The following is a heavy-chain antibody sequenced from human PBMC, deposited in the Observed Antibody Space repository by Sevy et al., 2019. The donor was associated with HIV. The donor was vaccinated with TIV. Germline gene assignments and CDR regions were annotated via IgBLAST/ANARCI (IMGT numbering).Heavy chain of an antibody. Sequence: GSLRLCCAASGFTFSNYALSWVRQAPGKGLEWVSAVSGSGGKTYYADSVKGRFTISRDTSNNTLFLHMNSLRAEDTAVYYCATHRRRDGYSYGAFDIWGQGKMVTVSS. D-gene: IGHD4-4*01. V-gene: IGHV3-23*01. J-gene: IGHJ3*02. CDR3: ATHRRRDGYSYGAFDI. CDR2: VSGSGGKT. CDR1: GFTFSNYA.